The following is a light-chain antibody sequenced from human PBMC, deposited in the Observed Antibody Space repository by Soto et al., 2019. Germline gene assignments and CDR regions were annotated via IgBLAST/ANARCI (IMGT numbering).Light chain of an antibody. CDR1: QSVSSY. J-gene: IGKJ3*01. Sequence: EIVLTQSPATLSLSPGERATLSCRASQSVSSYLAWYQQKPGQAPRLLIYDASNRATGIPARFSGSGSGTDFPLTISSLEPEDFAVYYCQQRSNWPLFTFGPGTKVDIK. CDR2: DAS. V-gene: IGKV3-11*01. CDR3: QQRSNWPLFT.